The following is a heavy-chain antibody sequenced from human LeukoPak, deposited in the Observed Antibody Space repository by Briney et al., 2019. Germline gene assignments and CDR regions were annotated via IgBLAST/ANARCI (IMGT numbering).Heavy chain of an antibody. J-gene: IGHJ5*02. D-gene: IGHD6-6*01. CDR3: ARGSSNIAGRDNWFDP. Sequence: GRSLRLSCAASGFTFSRNSMNWVRQAPGKGLEWVSSISTSSSYIDYADSVKGRFTISRDNAKNSLYLQMNSLRADDTAVYYCARGSSNIAGRDNWFDPWGQGTLVTVSS. CDR1: GFTFSRNS. CDR2: ISTSSSYI. V-gene: IGHV3-21*01.